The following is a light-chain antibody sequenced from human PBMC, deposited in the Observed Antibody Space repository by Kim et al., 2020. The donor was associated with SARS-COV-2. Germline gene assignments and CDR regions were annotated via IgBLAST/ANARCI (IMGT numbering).Light chain of an antibody. CDR3: ISYAGSNIFV. J-gene: IGLJ1*01. CDR2: EVT. CDR1: SCDVCGYKI. V-gene: IGLV2-8*01. Sequence: GQSVTISCTGTSCDVCGYKIFSWYQQNPGKAPKLMIYEVTKRPSGVPDRFSGSRSCNTASLTVSGLQAEDEADYYCISYAGSNIFVFGTGTKVTVL.